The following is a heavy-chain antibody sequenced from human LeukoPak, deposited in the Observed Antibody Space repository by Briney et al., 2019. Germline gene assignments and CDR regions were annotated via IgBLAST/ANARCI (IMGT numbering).Heavy chain of an antibody. Sequence: SETLSLTCTVSGGSISSGGYYWSWIRQPPGKGLEWIGYIYHSGSTYYNPSLKSRVTISVDRSKNQFSLKLSSVTAADTAVYYCARDSNVVVPAAIPIRGQNAFDIWGQGTMVTVSS. CDR3: ARDSNVVVPAAIPIRGQNAFDI. CDR2: IYHSGST. CDR1: GGSISSGGYY. V-gene: IGHV4-30-2*01. D-gene: IGHD2-2*02. J-gene: IGHJ3*02.